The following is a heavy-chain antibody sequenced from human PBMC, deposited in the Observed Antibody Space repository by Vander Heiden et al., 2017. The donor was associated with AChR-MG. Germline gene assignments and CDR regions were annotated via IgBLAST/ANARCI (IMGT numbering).Heavy chain of an antibody. CDR2: TRHKAYGFTT. D-gene: IGHD3-22*01. V-gene: IGHV3-72*01. CDR1: GVALSDHS. Sequence: EVQLLESGGGLVQPGGSLRLSCAASGVALSDHSAAWVRQVPGKGLEWVGRTRHKAYGFTTEYVASVKGRFTVSRDESKNSVYLQMNSLKTEDTAIYYCVRDSLTEFTTSSWGQGTLVTVSS. CDR3: VRDSLTEFTTSS. J-gene: IGHJ5*02.